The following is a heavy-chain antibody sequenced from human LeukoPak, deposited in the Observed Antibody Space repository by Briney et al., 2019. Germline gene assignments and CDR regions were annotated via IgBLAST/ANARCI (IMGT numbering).Heavy chain of an antibody. CDR2: IIPIFGTA. Sequence: ASVKVSCKASGGTFSSYAISWVRQAPGQGLEWMGGIIPIFGTANYAQKFQGRVAITADKSTSTAYMELSSLRSEDTAVYYCAKDNTPGGSYLIPHAFDNWGQGTMVTVSS. V-gene: IGHV1-69*06. CDR3: AKDNTPGGSYLIPHAFDN. CDR1: GGTFSSYA. J-gene: IGHJ3*02. D-gene: IGHD1-26*01.